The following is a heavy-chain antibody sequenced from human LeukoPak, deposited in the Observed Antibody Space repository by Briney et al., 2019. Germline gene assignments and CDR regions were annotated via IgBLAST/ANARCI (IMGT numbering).Heavy chain of an antibody. D-gene: IGHD5-12*01. V-gene: IGHV4-34*01. Sequence: SETLSLTCAVYGGSFSGYYWSWIRQPPGKGLEWIGEINHSGSTNYNPSLKSRVTISVDTSKNQFSLKLSSVTAADTAVYYCARTALGYGGYSGYDGYYFDYWGQGTLVTVSS. J-gene: IGHJ4*02. CDR3: ARTALGYGGYSGYDGYYFDY. CDR2: INHSGST. CDR1: GGSFSGYY.